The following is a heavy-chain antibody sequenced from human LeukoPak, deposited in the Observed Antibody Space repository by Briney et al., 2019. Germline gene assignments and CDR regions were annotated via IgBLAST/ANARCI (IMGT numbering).Heavy chain of an antibody. CDR1: GGSISSGGYY. Sequence: PSETLSLACTVSGGSISSGGYYWSWIRQHPGKGLEWIGYIYYSGSTYYNPSLMSRVTISVDTSKNQFSLKLSSVTAADTAVYYCARESSSTSLYYFDYWGQGTLVTVSS. V-gene: IGHV4-31*03. CDR2: IYYSGST. J-gene: IGHJ4*02. D-gene: IGHD2-2*01. CDR3: ARESSSTSLYYFDY.